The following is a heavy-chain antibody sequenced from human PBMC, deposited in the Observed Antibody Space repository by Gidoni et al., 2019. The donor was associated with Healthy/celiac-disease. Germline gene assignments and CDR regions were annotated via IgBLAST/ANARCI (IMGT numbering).Heavy chain of an antibody. CDR3: ADNVDY. CDR1: GFSFSSSG. V-gene: IGHV3-30*03. D-gene: IGHD1-1*01. J-gene: IGHJ4*02. Sequence: QVQLMESGGGVVQPGRSLRLSGAASGFSFSSSGMNWVRQAPGKWLEWVAVISYDGSNKYYADSVKGRFTISRDNSKNTLYLQMNSLRAEDTAVYYCADNVDYWGQGTLVTVSS. CDR2: ISYDGSNK.